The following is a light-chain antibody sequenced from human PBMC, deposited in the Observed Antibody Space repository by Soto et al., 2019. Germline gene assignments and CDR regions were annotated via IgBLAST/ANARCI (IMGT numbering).Light chain of an antibody. J-gene: IGKJ4*01. V-gene: IGKV1-5*03. CDR1: QSISSW. CDR2: KAS. CDR3: QQYNSALT. Sequence: DIQMTQSPSTLSASVGDRVTITCRASQSISSWLAWYQQKPGKAPKLLIYKASSLESGVPSRFSGSGSGTEFTLTISSLQPDDFATYYCQQYNSALTFGGGTKVDXK.